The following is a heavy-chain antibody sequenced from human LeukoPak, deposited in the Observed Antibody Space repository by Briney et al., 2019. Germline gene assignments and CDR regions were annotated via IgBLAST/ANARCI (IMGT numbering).Heavy chain of an antibody. CDR3: ARLSYNTKSIDF. J-gene: IGHJ4*02. CDR1: GYSFTSYW. CDR2: IYPGDSDT. Sequence: GESLKISCKGSGYSFTSYWIGWVRQMPGKGLEWMGIIYPGDSDTRYSPSFQGQVTISADKSINTAYLQWSSLKASDTAIYFCARLSYNTKSIDFWGQGNLVTVSS. D-gene: IGHD2-8*01. V-gene: IGHV5-51*01.